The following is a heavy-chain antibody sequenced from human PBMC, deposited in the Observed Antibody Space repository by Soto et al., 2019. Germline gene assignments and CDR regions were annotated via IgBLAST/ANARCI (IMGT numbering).Heavy chain of an antibody. V-gene: IGHV1-3*01. CDR1: GYTFTTYA. CDR3: ARDIFGLLTLGVSDF. J-gene: IGHJ4*02. D-gene: IGHD3-10*02. CDR2: VNAENGNT. Sequence: ASVKVSCKASGYTFTTYAIHWVRQAPGQRLEWMGWVNAENGNTKYSQKFQGRVTITVDTSASTAYMEMSSLRSEDTAVYYCARDIFGLLTLGVSDFWGQGTLVTVSS.